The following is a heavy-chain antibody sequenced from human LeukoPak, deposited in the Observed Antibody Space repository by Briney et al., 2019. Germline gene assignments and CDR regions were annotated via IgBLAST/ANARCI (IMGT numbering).Heavy chain of an antibody. CDR2: INHSGST. D-gene: IGHD5-18*01. V-gene: IGHV4-34*01. J-gene: IGHJ4*02. CDR3: ARVVRGYSYGSWYFDY. Sequence: SETLSLTCAVYGGSFSGYYWSWIRQPPGKGLEWIGEINHSGSTNYNPSLKSRVTISADTSKNQFSLKLSSVTAADTAVYYCARVVRGYSYGSWYFDYWGQGTLVTVSS. CDR1: GGSFSGYY.